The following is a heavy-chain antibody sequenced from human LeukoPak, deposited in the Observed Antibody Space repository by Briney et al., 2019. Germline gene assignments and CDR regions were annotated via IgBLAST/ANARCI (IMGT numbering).Heavy chain of an antibody. CDR3: ARDTIFEVAPLDY. D-gene: IGHD3-3*01. CDR2: ISSSGSTI. CDR1: GFTFSDYY. J-gene: IGHJ4*02. Sequence: PGGSLRLSCAASGFTFSDYYMSWIRPAPGKGLEWVSYISSSGSTIYYADSVKGRFTISRDNAKNSLYLQMNSLRAEDTAVYYCARDTIFEVAPLDYWGQGTLVTVSS. V-gene: IGHV3-11*01.